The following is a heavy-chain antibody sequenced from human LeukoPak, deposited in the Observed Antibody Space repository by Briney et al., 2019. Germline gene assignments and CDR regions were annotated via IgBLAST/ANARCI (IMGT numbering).Heavy chain of an antibody. CDR3: TRRVAVTGTPKAYFDY. Sequence: SETLSLTCSVSGASISGYYWSWIRQPPGKELEWIGYVYYSENTKYNPSLESRVTISLDTSKNQFSLKLNSLTTADTAVYFCTRRVAVTGTPKAYFDYWGQGILVTVSS. V-gene: IGHV4-59*08. J-gene: IGHJ4*02. CDR2: VYYSENT. D-gene: IGHD6-19*01. CDR1: GASISGYY.